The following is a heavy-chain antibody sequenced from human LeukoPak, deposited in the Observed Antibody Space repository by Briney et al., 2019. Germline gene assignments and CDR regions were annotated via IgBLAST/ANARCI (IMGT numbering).Heavy chain of an antibody. V-gene: IGHV1-58*02. J-gene: IGHJ3*02. Sequence: ASVKVSCKASGFTFTSSAMQWVRQARGQRLEWIGWIVVGSGNTNYAQKFQERVTITRGMSTSTAYMELSSLRSEDTAVYYCAADRRGMEAFDIWGQGTMVTVSS. D-gene: IGHD6-13*01. CDR2: IVVGSGNT. CDR1: GFTFTSSA. CDR3: AADRRGMEAFDI.